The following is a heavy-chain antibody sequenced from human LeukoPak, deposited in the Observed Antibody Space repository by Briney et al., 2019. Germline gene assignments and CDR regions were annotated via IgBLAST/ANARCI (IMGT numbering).Heavy chain of an antibody. D-gene: IGHD3-9*01. J-gene: IGHJ4*02. CDR1: GFTFSSET. CDR2: ISDNDGST. V-gene: IGHV3-23*01. CDR3: AKDLILRYFDWLLPFDY. Sequence: GGSLRLSCAASGFTFSSETMSWVRQAPGKGLEWVAGISDNDGSTYYADSVKGRFTISRDNSKNTLYLQMNSLRAEDTAVYYCAKDLILRYFDWLLPFDYWGQGTLVTVSS.